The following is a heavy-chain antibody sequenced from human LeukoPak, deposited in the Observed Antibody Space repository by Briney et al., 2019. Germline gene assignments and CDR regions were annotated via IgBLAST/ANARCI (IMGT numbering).Heavy chain of an antibody. CDR3: ARGPPHAFDI. J-gene: IGHJ3*02. CDR1: GESFSGYY. V-gene: IGHV4-34*01. Sequence: SETLSLTCAVYGESFSGYYWSWIRQPPGKGLEWIGEINHSGSTNYNPSLKSRVTISVDTSKNQFSLKLSSVTAADTAVYYCARGPPHAFDIWGQGTMVTVSS. CDR2: INHSGST.